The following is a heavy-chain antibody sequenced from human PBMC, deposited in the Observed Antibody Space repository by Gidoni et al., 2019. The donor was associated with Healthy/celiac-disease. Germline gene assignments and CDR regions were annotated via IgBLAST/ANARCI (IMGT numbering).Heavy chain of an antibody. Sequence: EVQLLESGGGLVQPGGSLRLSCAASGFTFSSYAMSWVRLAPGKGLEWVSAISGSGGSTYYADSVKGRFTISRDNSKNTLYLQMNSLRAEDTAVYYCAKDLTRYYYDSSGYFDYWGQGTLVTVSS. CDR3: AKDLTRYYYDSSGYFDY. D-gene: IGHD3-22*01. CDR1: GFTFSSYA. V-gene: IGHV3-23*01. CDR2: ISGSGGST. J-gene: IGHJ4*02.